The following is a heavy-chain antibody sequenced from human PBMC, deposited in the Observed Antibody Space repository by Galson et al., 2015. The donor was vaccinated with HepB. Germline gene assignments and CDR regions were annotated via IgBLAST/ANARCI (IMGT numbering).Heavy chain of an antibody. CDR3: AKDLGRGPAAGYPYYYGMDV. D-gene: IGHD6-13*01. CDR2: ISFDGSNK. V-gene: IGHV3-33*03. Sequence: SLRLSCAASRFMFSTYGMHWVRQAPGKGLEWVALISFDGSNKSYADSVKGRFTISRDNSKSTLYLQMNSLRAEDTAVYYCAKDLGRGPAAGYPYYYGMDVWGQGTTVAVSS. J-gene: IGHJ6*02. CDR1: RFMFSTYG.